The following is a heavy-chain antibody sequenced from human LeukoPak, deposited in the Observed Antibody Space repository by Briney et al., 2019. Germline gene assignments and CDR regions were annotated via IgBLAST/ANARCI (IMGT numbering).Heavy chain of an antibody. CDR3: ADSNYWYPVDY. D-gene: IGHD4-11*01. CDR1: GFTFSSYE. J-gene: IGHJ4*02. Sequence: GGSLRLSCAASGFTFSSYEMTWVRQAPGKGLEWVSYISSSGLTIYYAASVRGRFTISRDNANNSLYLQMNSLRAEDTAVYYCADSNYWYPVDYWGQGTLVTVSS. V-gene: IGHV3-48*03. CDR2: ISSSGLTI.